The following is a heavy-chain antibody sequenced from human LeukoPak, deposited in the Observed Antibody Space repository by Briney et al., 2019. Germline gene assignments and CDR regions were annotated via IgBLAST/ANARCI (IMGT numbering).Heavy chain of an antibody. J-gene: IGHJ4*02. Sequence: GESLKISCKGSGYSFTTYWIGWVRQMPGKGLEWMGIIYPGESDTRYSPSFQGQATISVDKSISTAYLQWSSLKASDAAMYYCAREPDSSGYFFDYWGRGTLVIVSS. V-gene: IGHV5-51*01. CDR1: GYSFTTYW. CDR2: IYPGESDT. CDR3: AREPDSSGYFFDY. D-gene: IGHD3-22*01.